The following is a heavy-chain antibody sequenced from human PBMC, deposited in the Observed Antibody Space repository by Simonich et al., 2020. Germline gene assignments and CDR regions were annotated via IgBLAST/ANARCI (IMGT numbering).Heavy chain of an antibody. V-gene: IGHV3-9*01. D-gene: IGHD2-8*01. CDR1: GFTFDDYA. CDR3: AKDGGYCTNGVCYYFDY. Sequence: EVQLVESGGGLVQPGRSLRLYCAASGFTFDDYAMHWVRQAPVKGLEGFSGYGLDSGSIGYADSGKGRFTIYRDNAKNSLYLQRNSLRAEDTALYYCAKDGGYCTNGVCYYFDYWGQGTLVTVSS. CDR2: YGLDSGSI. J-gene: IGHJ4*02.